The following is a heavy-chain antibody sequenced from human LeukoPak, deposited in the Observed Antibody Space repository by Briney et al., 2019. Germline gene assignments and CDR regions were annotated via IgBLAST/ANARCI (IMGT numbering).Heavy chain of an antibody. CDR1: GFTFATYS. CDR3: ARSPGATWSFDS. D-gene: IGHD1-1*01. Sequence: GGSLTLTCAASGFTFATYSRNWVRQAPGKGLEWVSSISSSSSYIYYADSVKGRFTISRDNAKNSLYMQMNSLRVEDTAVYYCARSPGATWSFDSWGRGILVTVSS. V-gene: IGHV3-21*01. J-gene: IGHJ4*02. CDR2: ISSSSSYI.